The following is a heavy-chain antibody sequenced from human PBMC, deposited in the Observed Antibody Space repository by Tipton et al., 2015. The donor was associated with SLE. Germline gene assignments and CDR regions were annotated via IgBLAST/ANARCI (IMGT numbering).Heavy chain of an antibody. CDR1: GGSITTYY. CDR3: ARELDTFDI. V-gene: IGHV4-4*07. CDR2: IFTSGYT. Sequence: TLSLTCTVSGGSITTYYWNWIRQPAGKGLEWIGRIFTSGYTDYNPSLNSRVTISVDASKNQFSLRMASVTAADTAVYYCARELDTFDIWGQGTMVTVSS. J-gene: IGHJ3*02.